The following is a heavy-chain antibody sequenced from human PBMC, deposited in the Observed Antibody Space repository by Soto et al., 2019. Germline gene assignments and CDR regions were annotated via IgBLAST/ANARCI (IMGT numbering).Heavy chain of an antibody. V-gene: IGHV3-7*03. CDR3: AKEAAAGPFDY. CDR1: GFTFSSYW. D-gene: IGHD6-13*01. J-gene: IGHJ4*02. Sequence: GGSLRLSCAASGFTFSSYWMSWVRQAPGKGLEWVANIKQDGSEKYYVDSVKGRFTVSRDNSKNTLYLQMNSLRAEDTAVYYCAKEAAAGPFDYWGQGTLVTVSS. CDR2: IKQDGSEK.